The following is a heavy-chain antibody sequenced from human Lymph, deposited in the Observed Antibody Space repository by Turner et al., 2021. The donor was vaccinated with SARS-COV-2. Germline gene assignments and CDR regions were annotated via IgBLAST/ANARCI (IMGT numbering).Heavy chain of an antibody. D-gene: IGHD4-17*01. CDR3: ARVYGDYVP. J-gene: IGHJ5*02. Sequence: EVQVVESGGGLVQPGGSLRPSCAASGFTVSSNYMTWVRQAPGKGLEWVSIIYPGGSTYDADSVKGRFTISRDNSKNTLYLQMNSLRAEYTAVYYCARVYGDYVPWGQGTLVTVSS. V-gene: IGHV3-66*01. CDR1: GFTVSSNY. CDR2: IYPGGST.